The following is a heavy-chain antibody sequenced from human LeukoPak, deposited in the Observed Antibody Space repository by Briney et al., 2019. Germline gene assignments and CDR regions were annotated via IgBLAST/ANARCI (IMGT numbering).Heavy chain of an antibody. CDR2: ISAYNGNT. D-gene: IGHD3-9*01. V-gene: IGHV1-18*01. CDR3: ARTDPYDILTGYYPYYYYGMDV. Sequence: ASVKVSCKASGYTFTSYGISWVRQAPGQGLEWMGWISAYNGNTNYAQKLQGRVTMTTDTSTSTAYTELRSLRSDDTAVYYCARTDPYDILTGYYPYYYYGMDVWGQGTTVTVSS. J-gene: IGHJ6*02. CDR1: GYTFTSYG.